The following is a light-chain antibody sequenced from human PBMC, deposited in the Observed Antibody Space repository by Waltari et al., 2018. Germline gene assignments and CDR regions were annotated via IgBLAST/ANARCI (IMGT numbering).Light chain of an antibody. Sequence: QSALTQPASVSGSPGQSITISCTGTSSDVGNYKRVSWYQQHPGKAPKLMIYAVSKRPSGFSVRFSGSKSGDMASLTISGLQPEDEAEDFCSSYAGSSKGVFGGGTKVTVL. CDR3: SSYAGSSKGV. CDR2: AVS. J-gene: IGLJ2*01. CDR1: SSDVGNYKR. V-gene: IGLV2-23*02.